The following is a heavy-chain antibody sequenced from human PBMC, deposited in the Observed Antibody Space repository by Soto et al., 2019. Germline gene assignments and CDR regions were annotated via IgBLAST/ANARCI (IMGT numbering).Heavy chain of an antibody. V-gene: IGHV3-11*03. Sequence: GGSLRLSCAASGFTFSDHYMTWIRQAPGKGLEWLSYISTSSSYTNYADSVKGRFTISRDNAMNSLYLQMNSLRAEDTAVYYCASLRLTGYFDYWGQGTLVTVSS. CDR1: GFTFSDHY. CDR3: ASLRLTGYFDY. J-gene: IGHJ4*02. CDR2: ISTSSSYT.